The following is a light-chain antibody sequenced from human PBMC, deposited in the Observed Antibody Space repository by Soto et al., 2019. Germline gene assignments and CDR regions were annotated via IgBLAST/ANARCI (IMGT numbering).Light chain of an antibody. CDR3: CSYAGTRTSWV. J-gene: IGLJ1*01. CDR1: GSDISAYNY. CDR2: EGT. Sequence: QSALTQPASVSGSPGQSITISCTGTGSDISAYNYVSWFQQHPGKAPKLLIFEGTKRPSGVSDRFSGSKSGNTASLTISGLQAEDEADYHCCSYAGTRTSWVFGTGTKVTVL. V-gene: IGLV2-23*01.